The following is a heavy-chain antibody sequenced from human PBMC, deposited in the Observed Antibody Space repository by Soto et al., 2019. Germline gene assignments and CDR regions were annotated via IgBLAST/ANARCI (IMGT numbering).Heavy chain of an antibody. V-gene: IGHV4-31*03. CDR2: IYYSGST. CDR1: GGSISSGGYS. Sequence: PSETLSLTCTVSGGSISSGGYSWTWIRQHPGKDLEWIGYIYYSGSTYFNPSLKSRLSISIDTSRNQFSLKLSSVTAADTAIYYCAREEATRIERRFDSWGQGTLVTVSS. CDR3: AREEATRIERRFDS. D-gene: IGHD6-6*01. J-gene: IGHJ5*01.